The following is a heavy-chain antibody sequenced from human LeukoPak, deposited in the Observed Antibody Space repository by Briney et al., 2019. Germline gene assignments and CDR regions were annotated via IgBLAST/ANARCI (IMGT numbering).Heavy chain of an antibody. CDR1: GGTFSSYA. J-gene: IGHJ4*02. CDR3: ARSLEWLSIGPFDY. D-gene: IGHD3-3*01. CDR2: IIPIFGTA. Sequence: SVKVSCKASGGTFSSYAISWVRQAPGQGLEWMGGIIPIFGTANYAQKFQGRVTITADKSTSTAYMELSSLRSEDTAVYYCARSLEWLSIGPFDYWGQGTLVTVSS. V-gene: IGHV1-69*06.